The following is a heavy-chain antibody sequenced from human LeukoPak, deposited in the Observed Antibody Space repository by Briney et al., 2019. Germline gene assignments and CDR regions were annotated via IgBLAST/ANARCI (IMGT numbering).Heavy chain of an antibody. Sequence: ASVKVSCKASGDTVTGSFIHWVRQAPGQGLEWMGWISIDSGGTKYAQNFQGRVTMTRDTSITTAYMELSRLTSDDTAVYYCARADPIDYWGPGTLVTVSS. CDR1: GDTVTGSF. V-gene: IGHV1-2*02. CDR3: ARADPIDY. J-gene: IGHJ4*02. CDR2: ISIDSGGT.